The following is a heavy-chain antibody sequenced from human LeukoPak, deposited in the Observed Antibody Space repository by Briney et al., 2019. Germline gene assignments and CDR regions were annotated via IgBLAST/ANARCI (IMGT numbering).Heavy chain of an antibody. Sequence: GGSLRLSCAASDFTFSSYAMNWVRQAPGKGLEWVSGISGSGGTTYYADSVKGRFTISRDNSKNTLYLQMNSLRAEDTAVYYCARGPRSFDYWGQGTLVTVSS. CDR1: DFTFSSYA. J-gene: IGHJ4*02. CDR3: ARGPRSFDY. CDR2: ISGSGGTT. V-gene: IGHV3-23*01.